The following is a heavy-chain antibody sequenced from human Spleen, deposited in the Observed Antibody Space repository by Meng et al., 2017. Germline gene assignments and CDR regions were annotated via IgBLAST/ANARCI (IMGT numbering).Heavy chain of an antibody. CDR3: AREIVVVTENWFDP. D-gene: IGHD2-21*02. J-gene: IGHJ5*02. Sequence: SVKVSCKASGGTFSSYAISCVRQAPGQGPEWMGGIIPIFGTANYAQKFQGRVTITADKSTSTAYMELSSLRSEDTAVYYCAREIVVVTENWFDPWGQGTLVTVSS. CDR2: IIPIFGTA. V-gene: IGHV1-69*06. CDR1: GGTFSSYA.